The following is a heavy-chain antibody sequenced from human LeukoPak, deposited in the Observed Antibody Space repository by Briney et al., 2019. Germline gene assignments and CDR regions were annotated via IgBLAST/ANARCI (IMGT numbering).Heavy chain of an antibody. D-gene: IGHD3-10*01. CDR1: GFTLSDYN. J-gene: IGHJ4*02. CDR3: VRGGGTYGPGSYVFDY. CDR2: SSNIPTTT. V-gene: IGHV3-48*04. Sequence: GGSLRLSCAASGFTLSDYNMHWVRQAPGKGLEWVSYSSNIPTTTFYAESVRGRFTISRDNAKNSLYLQMNSLRAEDTAVYYCVRGGGTYGPGSYVFDYWGQGTLVAVS.